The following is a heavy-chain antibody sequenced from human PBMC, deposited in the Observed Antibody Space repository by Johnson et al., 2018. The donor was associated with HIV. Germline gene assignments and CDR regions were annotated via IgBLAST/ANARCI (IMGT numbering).Heavy chain of an antibody. J-gene: IGHJ3*02. V-gene: IGHV3-30*04. D-gene: IGHD6-6*01. CDR3: AKVLAGIAARPLTFDAFDI. Sequence: QVQLVESGGGVVQPGRSLRLSCAASGFTFSSYAMHWVRQAPGKGLEWVAVISYDGSNKYYADSVKGRFTISRDNSKNTLYLQMNSLRAEDTAVYYCAKVLAGIAARPLTFDAFDIWGQGTMVTVSS. CDR1: GFTFSSYA. CDR2: ISYDGSNK.